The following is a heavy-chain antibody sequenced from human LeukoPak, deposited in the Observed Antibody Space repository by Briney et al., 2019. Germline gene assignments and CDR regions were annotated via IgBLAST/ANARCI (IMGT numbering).Heavy chain of an antibody. CDR1: GYIFTELS. Sequence: ASVKVSCKVSGYIFTELSTHWVRQAPGKGLEWMGGFDPEDGETIYAQKFQGRVTMTEDTSTDTAYMELSSLRSEDTAVYYCATQRESFFDSSGYYYVYWGQGTLVTVSS. CDR3: ATQRESFFDSSGYYYVY. CDR2: FDPEDGET. V-gene: IGHV1-24*01. D-gene: IGHD3-22*01. J-gene: IGHJ4*02.